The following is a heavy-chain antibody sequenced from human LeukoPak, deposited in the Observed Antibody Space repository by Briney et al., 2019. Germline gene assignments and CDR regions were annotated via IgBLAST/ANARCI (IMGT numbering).Heavy chain of an antibody. J-gene: IGHJ4*02. Sequence: PGGSLRLSCAASGFTFSSYGMHWVRQAPGKGLEWVAVISYDGSNKYYADSVKGRFTISRDNSKNTLYLQMNSLRAEDTAVYYCAKDGLWLLYYFDYWGQGTLVTVSS. CDR2: ISYDGSNK. V-gene: IGHV3-30*18. CDR1: GFTFSSYG. D-gene: IGHD5-18*01. CDR3: AKDGLWLLYYFDY.